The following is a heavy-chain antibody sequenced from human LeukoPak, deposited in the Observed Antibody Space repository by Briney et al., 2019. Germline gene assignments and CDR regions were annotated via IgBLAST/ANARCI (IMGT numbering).Heavy chain of an antibody. D-gene: IGHD6-13*01. V-gene: IGHV3-9*01. CDR1: GFTFHDYA. CDR3: ARERYGSSSWYGWFDP. CDR2: ISWNSGSI. J-gene: IGHJ5*02. Sequence: GGSLRLSCAASGFTFHDYAMHWVRQAPGKGLEWVSGISWNSGSIDYADSVRGRFTISRDNAKNSLYLQMNSLRAEDTAVYYCARERYGSSSWYGWFDPWGQGTLVTVSS.